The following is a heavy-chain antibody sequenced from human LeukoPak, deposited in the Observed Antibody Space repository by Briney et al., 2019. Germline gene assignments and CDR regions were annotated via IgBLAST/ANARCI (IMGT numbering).Heavy chain of an antibody. V-gene: IGHV3-7*01. CDR1: GFTFSSYW. CDR3: ARTPPILTGYQDKTDY. Sequence: GSLRLSCAASGFTFSSYWMSWVRQAPGKGLEWVANIKQDGSEKYYVDSVKGRFTISRDNAKNSLYLQMNSLRAEDTAVYYCARTPPILTGYQDKTDYWGQGTLVTVSS. D-gene: IGHD3-9*01. CDR2: IKQDGSEK. J-gene: IGHJ4*02.